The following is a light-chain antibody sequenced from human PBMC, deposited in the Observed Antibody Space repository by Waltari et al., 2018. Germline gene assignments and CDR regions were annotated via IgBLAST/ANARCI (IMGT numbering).Light chain of an antibody. Sequence: EIVMTQSPAPLSVSPGQRPTLSCRARQSLSDILALYQQKPDQAPRLLIYGASTRATGIPARFSGSGSGTDFTLTISSLQSEDFAIYYCQQYNTWTPLTFGRGTRVEIK. J-gene: IGKJ5*01. CDR3: QQYNTWTPLT. CDR1: QSLSDI. CDR2: GAS. V-gene: IGKV3-15*01.